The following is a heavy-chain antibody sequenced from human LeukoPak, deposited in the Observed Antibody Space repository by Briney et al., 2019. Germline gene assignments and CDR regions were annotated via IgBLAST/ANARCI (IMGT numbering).Heavy chain of an antibody. Sequence: GGSLRLSCAASGFTFSSYAMSWVRQAPGKGLEWVSAISGSGGSTYYAGSVKGRFTISRDNSKNTLYLQMNSLRAEDTAVYYCAKDDDPTVTTWGYDYWGQGTLVTVSS. CDR1: GFTFSSYA. D-gene: IGHD4-17*01. J-gene: IGHJ4*02. CDR3: AKDDDPTVTTWGYDY. CDR2: ISGSGGST. V-gene: IGHV3-23*01.